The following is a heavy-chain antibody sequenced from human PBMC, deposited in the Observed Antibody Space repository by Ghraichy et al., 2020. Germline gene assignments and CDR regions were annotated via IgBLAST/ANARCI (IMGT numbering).Heavy chain of an antibody. V-gene: IGHV3-33*01. CDR1: GFTFSSYG. CDR3: AREVGYGSGRSGAFFEY. J-gene: IGHJ4*02. D-gene: IGHD3-10*01. CDR2: IWSDGINK. Sequence: GGSLRLSCAASGFTFSSYGMHWVRQAPGKGLEWVAVIWSDGINKYYADSVKGRFTISRDNSKNTLSLQMDSLRAEDTAVYYCAREVGYGSGRSGAFFEYWGQGTLVTVSA.